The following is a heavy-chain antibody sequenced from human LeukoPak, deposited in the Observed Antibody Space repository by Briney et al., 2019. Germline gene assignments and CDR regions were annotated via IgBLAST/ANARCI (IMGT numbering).Heavy chain of an antibody. CDR1: GFTFDDYG. CDR2: INWNGNNV. V-gene: IGHV3-20*04. D-gene: IGHD3-10*01. CDR3: ARDRSGSRDY. J-gene: IGHJ4*02. Sequence: GGSLRLSCATSGFTFDDYGMNWVRQVPGKGLEWVSNINWNGNNVDYADSVKGRFTISRDNAKKSLYLQMNSLRAEDTAVYYCARDRSGSRDYWGQGTLVTVSS.